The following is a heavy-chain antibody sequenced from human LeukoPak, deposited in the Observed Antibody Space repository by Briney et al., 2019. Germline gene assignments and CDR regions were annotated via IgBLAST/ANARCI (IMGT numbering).Heavy chain of an antibody. D-gene: IGHD3-16*01. CDR2: ITLSRTTI. V-gene: IGHV3-48*01. CDR3: AKDDDWGRFNH. J-gene: IGHJ1*01. CDR1: GFTFSNYN. Sequence: GGSLRLSCAASGFTFSNYNMNWVRQAPGKGLEWVAYITLSRTTIYYADSVKGRFTISRDNAKNSLSLQLNSLRTEEPAMYYCAKDDDWGRFNHWGQGTLVTVSS.